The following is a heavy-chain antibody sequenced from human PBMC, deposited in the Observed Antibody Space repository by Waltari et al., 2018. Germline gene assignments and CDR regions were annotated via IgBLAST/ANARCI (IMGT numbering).Heavy chain of an antibody. J-gene: IGHJ4*02. D-gene: IGHD6-13*01. CDR3: ARVSWHPGLDY. CDR2: INHSGST. V-gene: IGHV4-34*01. Sequence: QVQLQQWGAGLLKPSETLSLTCAVYGGSFSGYYWSWIRQPPGKGLEWIGEINHSGSTNYNPSLKSRVTISVDTSKNQFSLKLSSVTAADTAVYYCARVSWHPGLDYWGQGTLVTVSS. CDR1: GGSFSGYY.